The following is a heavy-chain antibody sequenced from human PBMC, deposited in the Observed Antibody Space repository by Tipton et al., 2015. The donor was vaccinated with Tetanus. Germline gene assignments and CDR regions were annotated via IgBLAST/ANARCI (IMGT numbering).Heavy chain of an antibody. CDR3: ARTQLSFSGSYSPHYYYGMDV. V-gene: IGHV1-18*04. CDR1: GYTFTSYG. CDR2: ISAYNGNT. J-gene: IGHJ6*02. D-gene: IGHD1-26*01. Sequence: QLVQSGAEVKKPGASVKVSCKASGYTFTSYGISWVRQAPGQGLEWMGWISAYNGNTHYAQQLQGRVTMTTDTSTSTAYMERRSLRSDDTAVYYGARTQLSFSGSYSPHYYYGMDVWGQGTTVTVSS.